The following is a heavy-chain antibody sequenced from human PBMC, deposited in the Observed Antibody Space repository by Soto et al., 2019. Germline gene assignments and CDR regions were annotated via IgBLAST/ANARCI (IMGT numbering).Heavy chain of an antibody. J-gene: IGHJ4*02. CDR2: ISSGGNTI. CDR3: AEMSSENYYDHVFS. Sequence: QVQLVESGGGLVKTSGSLRLACAASGFTFSDYYMSWVRQAPGKGLEWVSYISSGGNTIYYADSVKGRFTISRDNAKNSVYLQINSLRAEDTALYFCAEMSSENYYDHVFSWGQGTLVTVSS. V-gene: IGHV3-11*01. D-gene: IGHD3-22*01. CDR1: GFTFSDYY.